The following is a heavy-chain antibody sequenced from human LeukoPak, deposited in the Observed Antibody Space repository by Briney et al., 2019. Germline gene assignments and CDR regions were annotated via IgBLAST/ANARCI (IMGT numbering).Heavy chain of an antibody. V-gene: IGHV3-33*06. Sequence: GSLRLSCAASGFTFSSYGMHWVRQAPGKGLEWVAVIWYDGSNKNYADSVKGRFTIFRDNSKNTLYLQMNSLRAEDTAVYYCAKGGYSYGYGWFDPWGQGTLVTVSS. CDR3: AKGGYSYGYGWFDP. CDR2: IWYDGSNK. CDR1: GFTFSSYG. D-gene: IGHD5-18*01. J-gene: IGHJ5*02.